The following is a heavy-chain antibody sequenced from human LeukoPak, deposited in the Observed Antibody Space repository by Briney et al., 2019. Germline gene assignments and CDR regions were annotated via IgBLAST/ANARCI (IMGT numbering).Heavy chain of an antibody. D-gene: IGHD2-2*01. Sequence: SLRLSCAASGFTFDDYAMHWVRQAPGKGLEWVSGISWNSGSIGYADSVKGRFTISRDNAKNSLYLQMNSLRAEDTALYYCAKDRAPVVPAAMDYWGQGTLVTVSS. CDR3: AKDRAPVVPAAMDY. CDR1: GFTFDDYA. CDR2: ISWNSGSI. V-gene: IGHV3-9*01. J-gene: IGHJ4*02.